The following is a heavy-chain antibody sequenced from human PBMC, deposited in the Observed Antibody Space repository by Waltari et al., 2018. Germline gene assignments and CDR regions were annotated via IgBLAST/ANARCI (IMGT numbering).Heavy chain of an antibody. J-gene: IGHJ4*02. CDR3: VRGYPDIVATISDY. D-gene: IGHD5-12*01. CDR2: FYKSGTT. V-gene: IGHV4-39*07. CDR1: GGSISSNSFF. Sequence: QLQLQESGPGLVKPSETLSLTCSVSGGSISSNSFFWGWIRQPPGKGLEWSGCFYKSGTTYDKPSLKSRVTISVDTSNNQFSLKLNSVTAADTAVYYCVRGYPDIVATISDYWGQGTLVIVSS.